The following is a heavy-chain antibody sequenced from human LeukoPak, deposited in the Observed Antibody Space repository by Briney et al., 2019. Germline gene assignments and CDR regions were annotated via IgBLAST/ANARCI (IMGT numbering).Heavy chain of an antibody. V-gene: IGHV4-39*01. Sequence: SETLSLTCTVSGGSISSSSYYWGWIRQPPGKGLEWIGSIYYSGSTYYNPSPKSRVTISVDTSKNQFSLKLGSVTAADTAVYYCARQGTGIFGVAIPYYYYYYMDVWGKGTTVTVSS. CDR3: ARQGTGIFGVAIPYYYYYYMDV. D-gene: IGHD3-3*01. CDR2: IYYSGST. CDR1: GGSISSSSYY. J-gene: IGHJ6*03.